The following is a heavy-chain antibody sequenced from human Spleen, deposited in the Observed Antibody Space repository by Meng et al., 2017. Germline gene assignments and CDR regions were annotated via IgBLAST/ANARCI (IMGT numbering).Heavy chain of an antibody. D-gene: IGHD6-19*01. CDR1: GGSFSGYY. CDR2: INHSGST. V-gene: IGHV4-34*01. J-gene: IGHJ3*02. CDR3: ATRYSSGWYYWAFDI. Sequence: GSLRLSCAVYGGSFSGYYWSWIRQPPGKGLEWIGEINHSGSTNYNPSLKSRVTISVDTSKNQFSLKLSSVTAADTAVYSCATRYSSGWYYWAFDIWGQGTMVTVSS.